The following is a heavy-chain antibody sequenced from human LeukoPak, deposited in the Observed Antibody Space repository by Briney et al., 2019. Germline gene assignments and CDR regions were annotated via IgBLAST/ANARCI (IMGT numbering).Heavy chain of an antibody. CDR3: ASQLSSSGYPLDY. Sequence: SETLSLTCTVSGGSISTYYWSWIRQPPGKGLEWIGYLFYSGSTNYNPSLKSRVTMSIDTSKNQFSLKLSSVTAADTAVYYCASQLSSSGYPLDYWGQGTLVTVSS. CDR2: LFYSGST. J-gene: IGHJ4*02. V-gene: IGHV4-59*13. CDR1: GGSISTYY. D-gene: IGHD6-13*01.